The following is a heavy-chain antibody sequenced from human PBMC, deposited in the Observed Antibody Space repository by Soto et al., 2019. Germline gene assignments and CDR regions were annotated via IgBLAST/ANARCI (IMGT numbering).Heavy chain of an antibody. Sequence: GGSLRLSCAASGFNFSTFGMHWVRQAPGKGLEWVAVIWYDGRNKYYADSVKGRFTISRDNSKNTLYLQMNSLRAEDTAVYYCARDPVGRDLPVCSAGSCYLHYYYGMDVWGQGTTVTVSS. J-gene: IGHJ6*02. V-gene: IGHV3-33*01. CDR3: ARDPVGRDLPVCSAGSCYLHYYYGMDV. CDR2: IWYDGRNK. CDR1: GFNFSTFG. D-gene: IGHD2-15*01.